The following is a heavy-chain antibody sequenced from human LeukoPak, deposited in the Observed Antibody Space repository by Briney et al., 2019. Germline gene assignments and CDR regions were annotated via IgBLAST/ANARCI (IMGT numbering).Heavy chain of an antibody. Sequence: PSETLSLTCAVYGGSFSGYYWSWIRQPPGKGLEWIGEINHGGSTNYNPSLKSRVTISVDTSKNQFSLKLSSVTAADTAVYYCARALRAYGGNSAYWGQGTLVTVSS. CDR3: ARALRAYGGNSAY. CDR2: INHGGST. V-gene: IGHV4-34*01. J-gene: IGHJ4*02. D-gene: IGHD4-23*01. CDR1: GGSFSGYY.